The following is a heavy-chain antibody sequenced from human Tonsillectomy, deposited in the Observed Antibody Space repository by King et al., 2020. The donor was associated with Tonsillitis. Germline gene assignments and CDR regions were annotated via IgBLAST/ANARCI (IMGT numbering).Heavy chain of an antibody. V-gene: IGHV3-33*01. CDR2: IWHDGSNK. CDR1: GITFSNYV. D-gene: IGHD2-15*01. Sequence: VQLVESGGGVVQPGRSLRLSCAASGITFSNYVMHWVRQAPGKGLEWVAVIWHDGSNKYYADSVEGRFTISRDNSESTLYLQMNSLRAEDTAVYYCARDSSRYCSGGSCYVSYFDYWGQGTLVTVSS. CDR3: ARDSSRYCSGGSCYVSYFDY. J-gene: IGHJ4*02.